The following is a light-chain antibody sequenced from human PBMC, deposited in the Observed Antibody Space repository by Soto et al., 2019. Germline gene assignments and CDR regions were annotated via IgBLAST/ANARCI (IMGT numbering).Light chain of an antibody. J-gene: IGKJ1*01. CDR1: QTVSSN. Sequence: EIVMTQSPATLSVSPGERATLSCRASQTVSSNLAWYQQKPGQAPRLLIYAASTRATGIPARFSGSGSGTEFTLTISGLESEDFALYYCQQYHNWPPWTFGQGTKVEIK. V-gene: IGKV3-15*01. CDR2: AAS. CDR3: QQYHNWPPWT.